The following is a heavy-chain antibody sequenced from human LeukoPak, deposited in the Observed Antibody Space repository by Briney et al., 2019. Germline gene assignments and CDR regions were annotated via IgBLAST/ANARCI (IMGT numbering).Heavy chain of an antibody. CDR3: ARGQYCSSTSCSFDY. V-gene: IGHV1-2*02. J-gene: IGHJ4*02. CDR1: GYTFTGYY. Sequence: ASVKVPCKASGYTFTGYYMHWVRQAPGQGLEWMGWINPNGGGTNYAQKFQGRVTMTRDTSISTAYMELSRLRSDDTAVYYCARGQYCSSTSCSFDYWGQGTLVTVSS. D-gene: IGHD2-2*01. CDR2: INPNGGGT.